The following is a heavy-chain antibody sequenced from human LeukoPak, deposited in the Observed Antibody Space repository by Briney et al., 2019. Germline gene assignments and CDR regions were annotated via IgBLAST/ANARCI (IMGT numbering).Heavy chain of an antibody. D-gene: IGHD2-2*01. CDR3: ARVGVVVVVPAANWGAFDI. Sequence: GGSLRLSCAASGFTFSSYAMSWVRQAPGKGLEWVAVISYDGSNKYYADSVKGRFTISRDNSKNTLYLQMNSLRAEDTAVYYCARVGVVVVVPAANWGAFDIWGXGXMVTVSS. J-gene: IGHJ3*02. CDR1: GFTFSSYA. V-gene: IGHV3-30-3*01. CDR2: ISYDGSNK.